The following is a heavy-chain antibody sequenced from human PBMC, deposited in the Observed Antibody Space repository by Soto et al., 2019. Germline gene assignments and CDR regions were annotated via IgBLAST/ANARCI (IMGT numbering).Heavy chain of an antibody. CDR3: ARGSNYYDSSGYYDWFDP. Sequence: SETLSLTCAVYGGSLSGYYWSWIRQPPGKGLEWIGEINHSGSTNYNPSLKSRVTISVDTSKNQFSLKLSSVTAADTAVYYCARGSNYYDSSGYYDWFDPWGQGTLVTVSS. CDR1: GGSLSGYY. CDR2: INHSGST. J-gene: IGHJ5*02. D-gene: IGHD3-22*01. V-gene: IGHV4-34*01.